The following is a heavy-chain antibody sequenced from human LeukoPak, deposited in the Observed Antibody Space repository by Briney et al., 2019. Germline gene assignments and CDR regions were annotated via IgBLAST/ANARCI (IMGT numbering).Heavy chain of an antibody. CDR2: IYPTGNT. CDR3: ASSNGFDWSPEYYMDV. J-gene: IGHJ6*03. CDR1: GASVSTYY. V-gene: IGHV4-59*02. D-gene: IGHD3-9*01. Sequence: SETLSLTCTVSGASVSTYYWNWVGQPPGKGLDGIAYIYPTGNTKYNPSLESRVSISLDTSKNQFSLKLSSVTAADTAVYYCASSNGFDWSPEYYMDVWGKGTTVIVSS.